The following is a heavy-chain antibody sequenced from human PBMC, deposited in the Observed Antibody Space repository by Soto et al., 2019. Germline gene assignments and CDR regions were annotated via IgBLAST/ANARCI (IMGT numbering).Heavy chain of an antibody. CDR1: GFTFSSYA. J-gene: IGHJ4*02. Sequence: EVQLLESGGGLVQPGESLRLSCAASGFTFSSYAMSWVRQAPGKGLEWVSVISGSDDSTYYADSVKGRFTISRDNSKNTLYLQMNSPGAEDTAVYYCAKRSSSSTFDYWGQGTLVTVSS. V-gene: IGHV3-23*01. CDR3: AKRSSSSTFDY. D-gene: IGHD6-6*01. CDR2: ISGSDDST.